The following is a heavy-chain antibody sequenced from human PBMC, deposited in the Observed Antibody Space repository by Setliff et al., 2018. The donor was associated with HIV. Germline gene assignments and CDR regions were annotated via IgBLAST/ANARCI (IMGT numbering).Heavy chain of an antibody. CDR3: ARDAAGGYYFDY. Sequence: SVKVSCKASGGTFSSYAISWVRQAPGQGLEWMGGIIPIFGTANYAQKFQGRVTITADESTSTAYMELSSLRSEDTAVYYCARDAAGGYYFDYWGQGTLVTVSS. D-gene: IGHD6-25*01. CDR1: GGTFSSYA. CDR2: IIPIFGTA. V-gene: IGHV1-69*13. J-gene: IGHJ4*02.